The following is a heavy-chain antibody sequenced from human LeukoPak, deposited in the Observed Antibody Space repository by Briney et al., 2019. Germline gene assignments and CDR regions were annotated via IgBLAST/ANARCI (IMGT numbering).Heavy chain of an antibody. V-gene: IGHV1-2*02. Sequence: ASVKVSCKASGYAFSAYYIHWVRQAPGPGLQWMGWMNPYNGCTNSAQKFQGRVTTTRDTSVSTAYMELSRLRSDDTAVYYCARAFGFPGGGRGYYYYYMDVWGKGTTVTISS. J-gene: IGHJ6*03. CDR2: MNPYNGCT. CDR3: ARAFGFPGGGRGYYYYYMDV. D-gene: IGHD3-10*01. CDR1: GYAFSAYY.